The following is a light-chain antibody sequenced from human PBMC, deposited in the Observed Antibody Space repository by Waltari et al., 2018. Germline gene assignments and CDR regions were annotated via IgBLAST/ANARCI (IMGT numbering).Light chain of an antibody. V-gene: IGKV3-20*01. CDR3: QQYGTLPPWT. CDR2: GAS. Sequence: EIVLTQSPGTLSLSPGERATLSCRASQSVTSNYLSWYQKKPGQAPRLLIYGASSRASGIPDRFSGSGSGTEFTLSSSRLEPEDFAVYYCQQYGTLPPWTFGQGTRVEIK. J-gene: IGKJ1*01. CDR1: QSVTSNY.